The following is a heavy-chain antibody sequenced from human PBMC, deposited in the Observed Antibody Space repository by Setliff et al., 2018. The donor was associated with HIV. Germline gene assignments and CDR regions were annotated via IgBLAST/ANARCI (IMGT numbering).Heavy chain of an antibody. CDR2: IYPGDSDT. V-gene: IGHV5-51*01. J-gene: IGHJ6*03. CDR1: GYSFSTYW. Sequence: GESLKISCKGSGYSFSTYWIGWVRQMPGKGLEWMGIIYPGDSDTTYSPSFQGQVAISADKSISTAYLQWSSLKASDTAMYYCARHTRQLEFLEWLSPHYYHYYYMDVWGQGTTVTVSS. D-gene: IGHD3-3*01. CDR3: ARHTRQLEFLEWLSPHYYHYYYMDV.